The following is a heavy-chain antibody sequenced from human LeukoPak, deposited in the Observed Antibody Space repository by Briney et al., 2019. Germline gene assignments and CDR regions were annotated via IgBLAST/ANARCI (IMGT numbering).Heavy chain of an antibody. CDR3: VKDLGCFGALLSLDY. V-gene: IGHV3-64D*06. CDR1: GFTFSSYA. CDR2: ISSNGGST. D-gene: IGHD3-10*01. J-gene: IGHJ4*02. Sequence: PGGSLSLSCSASGFTFSSYAMHWVRQAPGKGLEYVSAISSNGGSTYYADCVKGRFTISRDNYKNTLYLQKSGLRTEDTAVYYCVKDLGCFGALLSLDYWGQRTLVTVSS.